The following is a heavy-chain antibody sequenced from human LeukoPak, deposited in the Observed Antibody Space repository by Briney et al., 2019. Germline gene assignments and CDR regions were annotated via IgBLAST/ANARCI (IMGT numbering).Heavy chain of an antibody. J-gene: IGHJ4*02. Sequence: RGSLRLSCAASGFTFSSYAMSWVRQAPGKGLEWVSAISGSGGSTYYADSVKGRFTISRDNSKNTLYLQMNSLRAEDTAVYYCAKAVEYNRNYGVYWGQGTLVTVSS. D-gene: IGHD1-7*01. V-gene: IGHV3-23*01. CDR2: ISGSGGST. CDR3: AKAVEYNRNYGVY. CDR1: GFTFSSYA.